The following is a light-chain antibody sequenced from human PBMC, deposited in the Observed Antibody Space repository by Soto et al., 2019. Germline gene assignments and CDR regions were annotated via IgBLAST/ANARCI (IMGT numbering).Light chain of an antibody. CDR2: GAS. V-gene: IGKV3-15*01. CDR3: QQYHNWPPQYT. J-gene: IGKJ2*01. Sequence: EIVMTQSPATLSVSPGERASLSCRASQTISSNLAWYQQKPGHAPRLLIHGASTRATGVPARFSGSGSGTEFTLTITSLQSEDFAVYYCQQYHNWPPQYTFGQGTQLQI. CDR1: QTISSN.